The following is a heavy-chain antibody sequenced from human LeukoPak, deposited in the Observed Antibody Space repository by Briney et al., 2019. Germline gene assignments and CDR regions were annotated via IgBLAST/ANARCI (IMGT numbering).Heavy chain of an antibody. CDR3: AKDGGWSLGYFDY. D-gene: IGHD6-19*01. CDR1: GFTFSSYG. J-gene: IGHJ4*02. CDR2: ISYDGSNK. V-gene: IGHV3-30*18. Sequence: PGGSLRLSCAASGFTFSSYGMHWVRQAPGKGLEWVAVISYDGSNKYYADSVKGRFTISRDNSKNTLYLQMNSLRAEDTAVYYCAKDGGWSLGYFDYWGQGTLVTVSS.